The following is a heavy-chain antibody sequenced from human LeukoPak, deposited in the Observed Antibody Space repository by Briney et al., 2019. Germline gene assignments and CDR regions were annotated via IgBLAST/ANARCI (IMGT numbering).Heavy chain of an antibody. D-gene: IGHD4/OR15-4a*01. CDR1: GFIFRSYG. CDR2: IRADGRNK. V-gene: IGHV3-30*19. CDR3: SRNKGANYYMDV. J-gene: IGHJ6*03. Sequence: GGSLTLSCAASGFIFRSYGMHWVRQAPGKGLEWVAIIRADGRNKDYAASLRGRFTISRDNSMNTLNLQMDSLRLEDTAVYYCSRNKGANYYMDVWGIGTTVIVS.